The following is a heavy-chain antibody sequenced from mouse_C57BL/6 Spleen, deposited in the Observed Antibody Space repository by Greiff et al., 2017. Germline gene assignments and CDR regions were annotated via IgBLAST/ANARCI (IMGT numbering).Heavy chain of an antibody. CDR1: GYSFTDYN. D-gene: IGHD1-1*01. CDR2: INPNYGTT. V-gene: IGHV1-39*01. CDR3: ARCGSTTVVARSGDYFDY. J-gene: IGHJ2*01. Sequence: EVKLQESGPELVKPGASVKISCKASGYSFTDYNMNWVKQSNGKSLEWIGVINPNYGTTSYNQKFKGKATLTVDQSSSTAYMQLNSLTSADSAVYYCARCGSTTVVARSGDYFDYWGQGTTLTVSS.